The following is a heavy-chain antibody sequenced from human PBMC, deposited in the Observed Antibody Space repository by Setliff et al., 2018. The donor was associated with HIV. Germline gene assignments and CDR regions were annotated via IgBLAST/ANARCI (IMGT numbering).Heavy chain of an antibody. D-gene: IGHD6-13*01. CDR2: IYYSGST. CDR1: GGSINSDY. Sequence: SETLSLTCTVSGGSINSDYRTWARQPQGKGLEWIGSIYYSGSTNYKPSLNSRVTMSINTSKSQFSLKVTFVTAADTAVYFGARTTSLFPGIAAAQPWLYYHYMDVWGRGATVTVSS. J-gene: IGHJ6*03. CDR3: ARTTSLFPGIAAAQPWLYYHYMDV. V-gene: IGHV4-59*08.